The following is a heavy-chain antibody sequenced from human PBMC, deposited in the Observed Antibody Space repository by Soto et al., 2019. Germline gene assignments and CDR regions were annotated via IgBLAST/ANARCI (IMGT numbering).Heavy chain of an antibody. V-gene: IGHV3-23*01. CDR1: GFTFSSYA. CDR2: ISGSGGST. Sequence: PGGSLRLSCAASGFTFSSYAMSWVRQAPGKGLEWVSAISGSGGSTYYADSVKGRFTISRDNSKNTLYLQMNSLRAEDTAVYYCAKDITIFGVAPCGMDVWGQGTTVTVSS. D-gene: IGHD3-3*01. J-gene: IGHJ6*02. CDR3: AKDITIFGVAPCGMDV.